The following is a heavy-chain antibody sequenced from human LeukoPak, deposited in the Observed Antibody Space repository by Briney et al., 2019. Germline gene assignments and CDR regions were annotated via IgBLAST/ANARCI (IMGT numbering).Heavy chain of an antibody. Sequence: PGGSLRLSCAASGFTFSDAWMSWVRQAPGKGLEWVSSISSTSAYIYYAESVKGRFSISRDNVDNVVHLQMSSLRNEDTAFYYCARVAVAGPTGWFDSWGQGTLVTVSS. J-gene: IGHJ5*01. V-gene: IGHV3-21*04. CDR2: ISSTSAYI. CDR3: ARVAVAGPTGWFDS. CDR1: GFTFSDAW. D-gene: IGHD6-19*01.